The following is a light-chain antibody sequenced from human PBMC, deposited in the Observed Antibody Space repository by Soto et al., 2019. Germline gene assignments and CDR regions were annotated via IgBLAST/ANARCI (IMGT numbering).Light chain of an antibody. Sequence: DIQMTQSPSSLSASFGARVTLTCRASQNIDTYLNWYQQKPGPAPKLLMYAASSLHSGVPSRFSGSGSGTDFTLNIRSLQPEDFATYYCQQSHTTPYAFGQGTKLEI. CDR3: QQSHTTPYA. V-gene: IGKV1-39*01. CDR2: AAS. J-gene: IGKJ2*01. CDR1: QNIDTY.